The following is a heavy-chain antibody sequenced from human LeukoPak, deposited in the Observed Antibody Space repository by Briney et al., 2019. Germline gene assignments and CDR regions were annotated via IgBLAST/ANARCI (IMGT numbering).Heavy chain of an antibody. CDR2: INPNSGGT. V-gene: IGHV1-2*02. CDR1: GYTFTVYY. Sequence: ASVTASCKASGYTFTVYYIHWVRQAPGQGLEWMGWINPNSGGTNYAQKFQGRVTMTRDTSISTAYMELSSLRSDDTAVYYCARDYGGNSGGDYWGQGTLVTVSS. CDR3: ARDYGGNSGGDY. D-gene: IGHD4-23*01. J-gene: IGHJ4*02.